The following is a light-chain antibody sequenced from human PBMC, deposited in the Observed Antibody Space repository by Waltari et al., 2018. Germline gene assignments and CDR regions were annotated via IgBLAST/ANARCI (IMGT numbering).Light chain of an antibody. J-gene: IGLJ3*02. V-gene: IGLV2-23*02. Sequence: QSALTQPASVSGSPGQSFTISCTGTSSDVGGDNLVAWYQQHPGKAPKLLIYDVSERPSRVSSRFSGSKSGNTASLTISGIQADDEADYYCCSYAGSFTWVFGGGTKVTVL. CDR2: DVS. CDR3: CSYAGSFTWV. CDR1: SSDVGGDNL.